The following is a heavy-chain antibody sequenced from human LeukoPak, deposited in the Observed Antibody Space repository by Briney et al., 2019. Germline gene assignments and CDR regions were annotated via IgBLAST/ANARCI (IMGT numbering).Heavy chain of an antibody. Sequence: ASVKVFCKASGYTFTGYYMHWVRQAPGQGLEWMGWINPNSGGTNYAQKFQGRVTMTRDTSFSTAYLELSRLRSDDTAVYYCARDTIFGVVSYYYYYMDVWGKGTTVTVSS. V-gene: IGHV1-2*02. CDR2: INPNSGGT. J-gene: IGHJ6*03. D-gene: IGHD3-3*01. CDR3: ARDTIFGVVSYYYYYMDV. CDR1: GYTFTGYY.